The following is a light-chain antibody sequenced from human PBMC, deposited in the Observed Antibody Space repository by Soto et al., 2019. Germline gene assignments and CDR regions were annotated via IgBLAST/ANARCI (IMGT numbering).Light chain of an antibody. V-gene: IGKV1-27*01. CDR3: QKYNSAPHT. J-gene: IGKJ4*01. Sequence: DIQMTQSPSSLSASVGDRVTITCRASQGISNYLAWYQQKPGKVPKLLIYAASTLQSGVPSRFSGSGSGTDFTLPISSLQPEDVATYYCQKYNSAPHTFGGGTKVDIK. CDR1: QGISNY. CDR2: AAS.